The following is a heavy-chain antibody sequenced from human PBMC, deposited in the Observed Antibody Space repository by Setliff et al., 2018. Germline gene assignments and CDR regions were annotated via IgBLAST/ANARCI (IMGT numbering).Heavy chain of an antibody. D-gene: IGHD2-21*02. CDR2: IRRNADNRAP. CDR1: GFSFSGSA. V-gene: IGHV3-73*01. Sequence: GGSLRLSCAASGFSFSGSAVYWVRQASVKGLEWIGRIRRNADNRAPIYAASVKGRFTISRDDSRNTAYLQMNSLKIEDTAVYYCAGAGGNSDYFDYWGQGTLVTVSS. J-gene: IGHJ4*02. CDR3: AGAGGNSDYFDY.